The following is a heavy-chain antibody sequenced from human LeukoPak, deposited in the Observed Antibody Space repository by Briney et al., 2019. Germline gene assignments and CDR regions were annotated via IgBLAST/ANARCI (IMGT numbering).Heavy chain of an antibody. CDR3: ASTPGTGNYFDY. V-gene: IGHV3-21*05. CDR1: GFTFSSYG. CDR2: ISSGGGYT. J-gene: IGHJ4*02. Sequence: GGSLRLSCAASGFTFSSYGMHWIRQTPGKGLEWVSYISSGGGYTNYADSVKGRFTISRDNAKSSLYLQMTSLRAEDTAVYYCASTPGTGNYFDYWGQGTLVTVSS. D-gene: IGHD6-13*01.